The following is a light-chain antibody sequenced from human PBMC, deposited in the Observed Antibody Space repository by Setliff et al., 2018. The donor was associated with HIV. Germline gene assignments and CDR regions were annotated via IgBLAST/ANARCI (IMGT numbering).Light chain of an antibody. J-gene: IGLJ2*01. CDR1: SSDIGGYNF. Sequence: QSALTQPASVSGSPGQSITISCTGTSSDIGGYNFVSWYQQHPGKVPELLIYDVSKRPSGASNRFSGSKSGNSASLTISRLHPEDEADYYCSSYISSSTLVVFGGGTKVTVL. CDR2: DVS. V-gene: IGLV2-14*01. CDR3: SSYISSSTLVV.